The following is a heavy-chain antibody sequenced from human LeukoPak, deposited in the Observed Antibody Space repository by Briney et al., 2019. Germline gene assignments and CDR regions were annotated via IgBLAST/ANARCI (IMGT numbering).Heavy chain of an antibody. J-gene: IGHJ3*02. Sequence: GGSLRLSCAASGFTFSSYAMHWVRQAPGKGLEWVAVISYDGSNKYYADSVKGRFTISRDDSKNTLYLQMNSLRAEDTAVYYCARDAFDIWGQGTMVTVSS. CDR1: GFTFSSYA. CDR2: ISYDGSNK. CDR3: ARDAFDI. V-gene: IGHV3-30-3*01.